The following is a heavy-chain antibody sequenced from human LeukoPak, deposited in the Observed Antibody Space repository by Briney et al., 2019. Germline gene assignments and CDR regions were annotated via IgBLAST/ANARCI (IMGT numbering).Heavy chain of an antibody. D-gene: IGHD2-21*02. CDR1: GCTFSSYD. CDR3: ARVGTDSHFDY. V-gene: IGHV1-8*01. CDR2: MNPNSGDT. J-gene: IGHJ4*02. Sequence: EASVKVSCKASGCTFSSYDINWVRQATGQGLEWMGWMNPNSGDTGYAPKFLGRLTITRDTSISTAYMELSSLRSEDTAVYYCARVGTDSHFDYWGQGTLVTVSS.